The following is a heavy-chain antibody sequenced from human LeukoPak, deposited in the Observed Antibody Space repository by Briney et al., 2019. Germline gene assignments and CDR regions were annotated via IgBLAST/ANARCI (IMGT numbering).Heavy chain of an antibody. V-gene: IGHV4-39*01. CDR2: IYTGST. CDR1: GASINSGAYS. CDR3: VSQEASVDYYDS. J-gene: IGHJ4*02. Sequence: SETLSLTCTVSGASINSGAYSWGWIRQPPGKGLEWIALIYTGSTFYNPSLKSRATMSVDTSNNQFSLKLTSVTAADAAVYYCVSQEASVDYYDSWGQGTLVTVSS. D-gene: IGHD2-21*01.